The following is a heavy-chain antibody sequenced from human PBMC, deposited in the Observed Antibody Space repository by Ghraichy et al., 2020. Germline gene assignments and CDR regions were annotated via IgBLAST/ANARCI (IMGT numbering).Heavy chain of an antibody. CDR1: GFTFSSYS. D-gene: IGHD6-6*01. V-gene: IGHV3-48*02. CDR3: ARTYSSSKFYYYGMDV. J-gene: IGHJ6*02. CDR2: ISSSSSTI. Sequence: GGSLRLSCAASGFTFSSYSMNWVRQAPGKGLEWVSYISSSSSTIYYADSVKGRFTISRDNAKNSLYLQMNSLRDEDTAVYYCARTYSSSKFYYYGMDVWGQGTTVTVSS.